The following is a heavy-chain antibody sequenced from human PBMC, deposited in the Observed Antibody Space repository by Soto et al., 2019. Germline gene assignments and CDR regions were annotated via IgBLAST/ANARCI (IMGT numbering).Heavy chain of an antibody. CDR2: ISWNSGSI. V-gene: IGHV3-9*01. J-gene: IGHJ3*02. CDR1: GFTFDDYA. CDR3: AKLLLSPHDAFDI. Sequence: PGGSLRLSCAASGFTFDDYAMHWVRQAPGKGLEWVSGISWNSGSIGYADSVKGRFTISKDNAKNSLYLQMNSLRAEDTALYYCAKLLLSPHDAFDIWGQGTMVTVSS.